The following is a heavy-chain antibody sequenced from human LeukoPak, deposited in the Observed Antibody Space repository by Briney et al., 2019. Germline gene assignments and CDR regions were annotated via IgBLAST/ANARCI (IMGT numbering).Heavy chain of an antibody. V-gene: IGHV4-39*01. CDR3: AGHSSRSGSRDY. CDR1: GGSISSSSYY. CDR2: IYYSGST. D-gene: IGHD1-26*01. Sequence: PSETLSLTCTVSGGSISSSSYYWGWIRQPPGKGLEWIGSIYYSGSTYYNPSLKSRVTISVDTSKSQFSLKLSSVTAADTAVYYCAGHSSRSGSRDYWGQGTLVTVSS. J-gene: IGHJ4*02.